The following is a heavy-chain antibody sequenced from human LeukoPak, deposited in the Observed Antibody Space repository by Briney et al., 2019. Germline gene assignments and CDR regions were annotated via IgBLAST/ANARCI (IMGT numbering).Heavy chain of an antibody. V-gene: IGHV4-4*07. D-gene: IGHD5-12*01. Sequence: RTSETLSLTCTVSGGSISSYYWSWIRQPAGKGLEWIGRTYTSGSTNYNPSLKSRVTMSVDTSKNQFSLKLSSVTAADTAVYYCARGDGYSGYDYFDYWGQGTLVTVSS. CDR2: TYTSGST. CDR1: GGSISSYY. J-gene: IGHJ4*02. CDR3: ARGDGYSGYDYFDY.